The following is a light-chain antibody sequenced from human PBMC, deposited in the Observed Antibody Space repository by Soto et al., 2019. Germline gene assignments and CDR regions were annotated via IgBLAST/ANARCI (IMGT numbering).Light chain of an antibody. J-gene: IGKJ1*01. CDR1: QSVRSSS. CDR2: AAS. Sequence: EIVLTQSPFTLSFSPVERATLSCIASQSVRSSSFAWYQQKPGQAPRLLIYAASTRAPGIPDRFSGSGSGTDFTLTISRLEAEDFAVYYCQQYQFGTSQAFGQGTKVDIK. CDR3: QQYQFGTSQA. V-gene: IGKV3-20*01.